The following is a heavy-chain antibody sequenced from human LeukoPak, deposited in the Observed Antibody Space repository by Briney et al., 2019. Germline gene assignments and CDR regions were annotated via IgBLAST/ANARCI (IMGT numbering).Heavy chain of an antibody. V-gene: IGHV4-59*08. J-gene: IGHJ4*02. D-gene: IGHD6-19*01. Sequence: SETLSLTCTVSGGSISSYYWSWIRQPPGKGLEWIGYIYYSGSTNYNPSLNSRVSISVDTSKNQFSLRLRSVTASDTAMFYCARAPISRSIAVAYYFDSWGQGSLVTVSS. CDR3: ARAPISRSIAVAYYFDS. CDR1: GGSISSYY. CDR2: IYYSGST.